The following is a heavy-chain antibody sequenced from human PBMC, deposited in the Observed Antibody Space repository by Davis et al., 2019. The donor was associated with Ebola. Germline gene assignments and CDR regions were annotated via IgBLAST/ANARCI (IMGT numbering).Heavy chain of an antibody. CDR1: EFTISGYA. V-gene: IGHV3-23*01. J-gene: IGHJ4*02. CDR3: AKSYGVTSGYFDL. Sequence: GESLNIYCAASEFTISGYAMSWLRQAPGKGLEWVSAIITGGSTYYADYVKGRFTISRDSSKTTLYLQMNSLRAEDTALYYCAKSYGVTSGYFDLWGQGPQITVSS. CDR2: IITGGST. D-gene: IGHD3-16*01.